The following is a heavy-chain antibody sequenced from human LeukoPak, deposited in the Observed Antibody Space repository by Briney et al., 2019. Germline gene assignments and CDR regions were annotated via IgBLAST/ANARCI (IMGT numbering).Heavy chain of an antibody. CDR1: GFTVSSNY. D-gene: IGHD3-10*01. Sequence: GGSLRLSCAASGFTVSSNYMSWVRQAPGKGLEWVSVIYSGGSTYYADSVKGRFTISRDDSKNTLYLQMNSLRAEDTAVYYCAREYYYGSGSYFYYYGMDVWGQGTTVTVSS. CDR3: AREYYYGSGSYFYYYGMDV. J-gene: IGHJ6*02. V-gene: IGHV3-53*01. CDR2: IYSGGST.